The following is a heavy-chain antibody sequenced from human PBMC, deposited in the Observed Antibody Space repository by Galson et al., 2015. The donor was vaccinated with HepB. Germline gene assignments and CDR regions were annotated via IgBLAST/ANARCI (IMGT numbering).Heavy chain of an antibody. CDR3: ARVRGYCSSTSCFFDY. V-gene: IGHV1-18*01. CDR2: ISAYNGNT. J-gene: IGHJ4*02. CDR1: GYTFTSYG. D-gene: IGHD2-2*01. Sequence: SVKVSCKASGYTFTSYGISWVRQAPGQGLEWMGWISAYNGNTNYAQKLQGRVTMTTDTSTSTAYMELRSLRSDDTAVYYCARVRGYCSSTSCFFDYWGQGTLVTVSS.